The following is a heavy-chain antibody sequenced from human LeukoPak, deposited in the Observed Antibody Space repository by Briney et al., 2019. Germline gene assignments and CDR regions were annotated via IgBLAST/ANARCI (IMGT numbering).Heavy chain of an antibody. V-gene: IGHV3-74*01. CDR2: INSDGRSA. CDR3: ARTIPYYYDSSGWFDP. J-gene: IGHJ5*02. D-gene: IGHD3-22*01. CDR1: GLTLSDHY. Sequence: GGSLRLSCVVSGLTLSDHYMHWVRQAPGKGLVWVSRINSDGRSASYADSVKGRFTISRDNAKNTLYLQMNSLRAEDTAVYYCARTIPYYYDSSGWFDPWGQGTLVTVSS.